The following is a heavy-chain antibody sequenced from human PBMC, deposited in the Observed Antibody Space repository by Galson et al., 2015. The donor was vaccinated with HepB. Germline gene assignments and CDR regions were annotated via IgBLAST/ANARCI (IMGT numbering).Heavy chain of an antibody. CDR2: INPSGGST. Sequence: SVKVSCKASGYTFTTYYMHWVRQAPGQGLEWMGVINPSGGSTSYAQKFQDRVTMTRDTSTSTVYMELSSLRSEDTAVYYCARDRNNVVMVVATLLDYWGQGTLVTVSS. CDR3: ARDRNNVVMVVATLLDY. D-gene: IGHD2-15*01. J-gene: IGHJ4*02. CDR1: GYTFTTYY. V-gene: IGHV1-46*01.